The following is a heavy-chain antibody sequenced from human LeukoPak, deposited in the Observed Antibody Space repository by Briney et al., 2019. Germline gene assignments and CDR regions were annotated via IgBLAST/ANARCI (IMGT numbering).Heavy chain of an antibody. D-gene: IGHD4/OR15-4a*01. CDR2: ISYDAKSN. CDR1: GFTFSSYG. J-gene: IGHJ4*02. Sequence: GGSLRLSCATSGFTFSSYGMHWVRQVPGKGLEWVAVISYDAKSNYHVDSVKGRFTISRDNSKNTLYLQMNSLRAEDTAVYYCARSGLSRFDYWGQGTLVTVSS. V-gene: IGHV3-30*03. CDR3: ARSGLSRFDY.